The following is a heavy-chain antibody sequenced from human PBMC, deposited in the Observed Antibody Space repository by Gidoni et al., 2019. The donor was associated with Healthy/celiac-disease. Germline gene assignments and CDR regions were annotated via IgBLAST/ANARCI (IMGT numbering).Heavy chain of an antibody. CDR1: GGSFRGYY. D-gene: IGHD6-19*01. CDR2: INHSGST. V-gene: IGHV4-34*01. CDR3: AREVISSGWYSHYGMDV. Sequence: QVQLQQWGAGLLQPSETLSLPCAVYGGSFRGYYWSWIRQPPGKGLEWIGEINHSGSTNYNPSLKSRVTISVDTSKNQFSLKLSSVTAADTAVYYCAREVISSGWYSHYGMDVWGQGTTVTVSS. J-gene: IGHJ6*02.